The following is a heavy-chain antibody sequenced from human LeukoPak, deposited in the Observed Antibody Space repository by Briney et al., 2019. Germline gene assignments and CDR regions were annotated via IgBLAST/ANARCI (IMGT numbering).Heavy chain of an antibody. J-gene: IGHJ3*02. CDR2: MNPNSGNT. CDR1: GYTFTSYG. CDR3: AIVYRDYDFWSGYYPRDAFDI. V-gene: IGHV1-8*02. Sequence: GASVRVSCKASGYTFTSYGISWVRQATGQGLEWMGWMNPNSGNTGYTQKFQGRVTMTRNTSISTAYMELSSLRSEDTAVYYCAIVYRDYDFWSGYYPRDAFDIWGQGTMVTVSS. D-gene: IGHD3-3*01.